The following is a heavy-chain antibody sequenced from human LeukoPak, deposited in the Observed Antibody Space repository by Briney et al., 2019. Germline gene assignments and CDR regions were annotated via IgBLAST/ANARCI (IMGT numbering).Heavy chain of an antibody. Sequence: SVKVSCKASGGTFSSYAISWVRQAPGQGLEWMGGIIPIFGTANYAQKFQGRVTITADKSTSTAYMELSSLRSVDTAVYYCARSCYSSGWYEWFDPWGQGTLVTVSS. CDR3: ARSCYSSGWYEWFDP. CDR1: GGTFSSYA. J-gene: IGHJ5*02. CDR2: IIPIFGTA. D-gene: IGHD6-19*01. V-gene: IGHV1-69*06.